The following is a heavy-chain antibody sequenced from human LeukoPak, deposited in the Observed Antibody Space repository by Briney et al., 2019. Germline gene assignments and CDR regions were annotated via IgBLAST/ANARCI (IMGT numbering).Heavy chain of an antibody. CDR3: AKDLAELIPGDAFDI. J-gene: IGHJ3*02. CDR1: GFTFSSYA. D-gene: IGHD1-26*01. Sequence: PGGSLRLSCAASGFTFSSYAMSWVRQAPGKGLEWVLAISGSGGGTYYADSVKGRFTISRDNSKNTLYLQMNSLRAEDTAVYYCAKDLAELIPGDAFDIWGQGTMVTVSS. CDR2: ISGSGGGT. V-gene: IGHV3-23*01.